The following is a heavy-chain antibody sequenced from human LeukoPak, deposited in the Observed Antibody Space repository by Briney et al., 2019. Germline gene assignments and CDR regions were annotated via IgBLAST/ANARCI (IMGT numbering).Heavy chain of an antibody. CDR1: GFTFSNAW. J-gene: IGHJ4*02. CDR2: IWYDGSSE. D-gene: IGHD6-19*01. CDR3: AREGGVAATGGFDY. V-gene: IGHV3-33*08. Sequence: PGGSLRLSCAASGFTFSNAWMSWVRQAPGKGLEWVAAIWYDGSSEYYADSVKGRFTISRDNSKNMLYLQMNSLRAEDTAVYYCAREGGVAATGGFDYWGQGTLVTVSS.